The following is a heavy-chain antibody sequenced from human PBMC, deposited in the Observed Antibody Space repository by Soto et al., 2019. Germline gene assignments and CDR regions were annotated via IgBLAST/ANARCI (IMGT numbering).Heavy chain of an antibody. D-gene: IGHD3-10*01. CDR2: IYSGGTT. CDR3: ARDRATMIRGVISDAFDI. Sequence: GGSLRLSCAASEFTVSSNYMSWVRQAPGKGLEWVSVIYSGGTTYYADSVKGRFTISRDNSKNTLYLQMNSLRAEDTAVYYCARDRATMIRGVISDAFDIWGQGTMVTVSS. CDR1: EFTVSSNY. J-gene: IGHJ3*02. V-gene: IGHV3-66*01.